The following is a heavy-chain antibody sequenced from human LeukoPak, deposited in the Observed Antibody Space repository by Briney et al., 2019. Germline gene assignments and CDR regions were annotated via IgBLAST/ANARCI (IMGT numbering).Heavy chain of an antibody. Sequence: ASVKVSCKASGYTFTSYGISWVRQAPGQGLEWMGWISAYNGNTNYAQKLQGRVTMTTDTSTSTAYMELRSLRSDDTAVYYCARGRGITMVRGGKGYFDYWGQGTLVTVSS. CDR2: ISAYNGNT. J-gene: IGHJ4*02. D-gene: IGHD3-10*01. V-gene: IGHV1-18*01. CDR3: ARGRGITMVRGGKGYFDY. CDR1: GYTFTSYG.